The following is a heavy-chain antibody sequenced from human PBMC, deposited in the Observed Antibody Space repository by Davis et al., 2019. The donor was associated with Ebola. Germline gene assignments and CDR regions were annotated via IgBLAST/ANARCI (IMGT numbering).Heavy chain of an antibody. D-gene: IGHD1-26*01. CDR1: GFTFSSYA. CDR3: AKDVGQVGSTVRAFDY. V-gene: IGHV3-23*01. CDR2: ISGSGGGSI. Sequence: GESLKISCAASGFTFSSYAMNWVRQAPGKGLEWVSVISGSGGGSIYYAGSVKGRFTISRDNSKNTLYMQMNSLRPEDTAVYYCAKDVGQVGSTVRAFDYWGRGTLVTVSS. J-gene: IGHJ4*02.